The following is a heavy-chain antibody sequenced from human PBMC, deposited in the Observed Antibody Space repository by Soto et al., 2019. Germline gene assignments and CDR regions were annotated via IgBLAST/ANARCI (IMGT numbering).Heavy chain of an antibody. CDR2: IYYSGST. CDR1: GGSVSSGSYY. D-gene: IGHD6-13*01. Sequence: QVQLQESGPGLVKPSETLSLTCTVSGGSVSSGSYYWSWIRQPPGKGLEWIGYIYYSGSTNYNPTLKSRVTISVDPSKNQFSLKLSSVTAADTAVYYCARVIAAAGTGHWFDPWGQGTLVTVSS. J-gene: IGHJ5*02. CDR3: ARVIAAAGTGHWFDP. V-gene: IGHV4-61*01.